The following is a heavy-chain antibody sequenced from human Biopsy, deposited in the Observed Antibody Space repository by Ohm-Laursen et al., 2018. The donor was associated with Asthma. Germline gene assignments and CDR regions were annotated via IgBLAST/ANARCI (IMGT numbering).Heavy chain of an antibody. CDR2: IGYDGSNK. Sequence: SLSLSCAASGFTFSSYSMHWVRQAPGKGLERVQVIGYDGSNKYYADSVKGRFIISRDNSKNTLYLQMNSLRAEDTAVYYCARGGLGYCSSTSCYQNYYYGMDVWGQGTTVTVSS. D-gene: IGHD2-2*01. CDR1: GFTFSSYS. V-gene: IGHV3-33*01. J-gene: IGHJ6*02. CDR3: ARGGLGYCSSTSCYQNYYYGMDV.